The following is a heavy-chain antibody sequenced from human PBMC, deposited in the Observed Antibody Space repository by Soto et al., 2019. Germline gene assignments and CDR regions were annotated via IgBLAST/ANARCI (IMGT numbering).Heavy chain of an antibody. Sequence: GASVKVSCKASGGTFSSYAISWVRQAPGQGLEWMGWIIPIFGTANYAQKFQGRVTMTRNTSISTAYMELSSLRSEDTAVYYCARGVSRDIVVVPAAYYMDVWGKGTTVTVSS. D-gene: IGHD2-2*01. CDR3: ARGVSRDIVVVPAAYYMDV. V-gene: IGHV1-69*05. CDR1: GGTFSSYA. CDR2: IIPIFGTA. J-gene: IGHJ6*03.